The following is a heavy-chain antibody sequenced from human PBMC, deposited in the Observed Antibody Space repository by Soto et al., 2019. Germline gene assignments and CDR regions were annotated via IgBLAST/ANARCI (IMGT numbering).Heavy chain of an antibody. CDR2: IYYSGST. V-gene: IGHV4-39*01. CDR3: ASIERLGYCSGGSCYSSDY. Sequence: SETLSLTCTVSGGSISSSSYYWGWIRQPPGKGLEWIGSIYYSGSTYYNPSLKSRVTISVDTSKNQFSLKLSSVTAADTAVYYCASIERLGYCSGGSCYSSDYWGQGTLVTVSS. J-gene: IGHJ4*02. CDR1: GGSISSSSYY. D-gene: IGHD2-15*01.